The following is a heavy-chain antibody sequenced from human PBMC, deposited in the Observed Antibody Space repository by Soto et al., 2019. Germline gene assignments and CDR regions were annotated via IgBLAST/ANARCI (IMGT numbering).Heavy chain of an antibody. CDR3: ARVGVDTAMVLPFDY. CDR2: IYHSGST. V-gene: IGHV4-4*02. Sequence: QVQLQESGPGLVKPSGTLSLTCAVSGGSISSSNWWSWVRQPPGKGLEWIGEIYHSGSTNYNPSLKSRVTRSVDKSKNQFSLKLSSVTAADTAVYYCARVGVDTAMVLPFDYWGQGTLVTVSS. CDR1: GGSISSSNW. J-gene: IGHJ4*02. D-gene: IGHD5-18*01.